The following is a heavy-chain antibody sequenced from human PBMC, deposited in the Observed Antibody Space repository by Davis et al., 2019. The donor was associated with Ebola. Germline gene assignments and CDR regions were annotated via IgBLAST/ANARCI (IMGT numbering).Heavy chain of an antibody. CDR2: VTYDESNK. Sequence: GESLKISCTASGFSFSSYGMHWVRQAPGKGLEWVALVTYDESNKYYADSVRGRFTISRDNAKNSLFLQMNSLRDEDTAVYYCARDHQWVFDIWGQGTMVTVSS. CDR1: GFSFSSYG. J-gene: IGHJ3*02. CDR3: ARDHQWVFDI. D-gene: IGHD2-8*01. V-gene: IGHV3-30*03.